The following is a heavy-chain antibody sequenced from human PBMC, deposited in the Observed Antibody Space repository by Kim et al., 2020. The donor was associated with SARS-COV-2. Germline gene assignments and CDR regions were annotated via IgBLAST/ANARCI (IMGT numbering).Heavy chain of an antibody. V-gene: IGHV4-31*03. CDR1: GGSISSGGYY. CDR2: IYYSGST. D-gene: IGHD3-22*01. Sequence: SETLSLTCTVSGGSISSGGYYWSWIRQHPGKGLEWIGYIYYSGSTYYNPSLKSRVTISVDTSKNQFSLKLSSVTAADTAVYYCARVPIVVVTAYWYFDLWGRGTLVTVSS. CDR3: ARVPIVVVTAYWYFDL. J-gene: IGHJ2*01.